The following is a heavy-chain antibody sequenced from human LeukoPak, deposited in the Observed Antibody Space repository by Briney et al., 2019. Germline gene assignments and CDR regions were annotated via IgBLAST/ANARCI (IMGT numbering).Heavy chain of an antibody. V-gene: IGHV1-69*05. CDR1: GGTFSSYA. CDR2: IIPIFGTA. CDR3: ARVDQDISVAGAFH. Sequence: SSVKVSCKASGGTFSSYAISWVRQAPGQGLEWMGRIIPIFGTANYAQKFQGRVTITTDESTSTAYMELSSLRSEDTAVYYCARVDQDISVAGAFHWGQGTLVTVSS. D-gene: IGHD6-19*01. J-gene: IGHJ4*02.